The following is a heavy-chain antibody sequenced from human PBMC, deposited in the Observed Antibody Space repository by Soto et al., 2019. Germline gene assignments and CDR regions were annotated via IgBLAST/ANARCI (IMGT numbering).Heavy chain of an antibody. CDR1: GYSFTNYD. V-gene: IGHV1-8*01. J-gene: IGHJ5*02. Sequence: GASVKVSCKTSGYSFTNYDIHWVRQATGQGLEWMGWMNPNSGNTDYAQKFQGRVTMTMNTSITTAYMELSSLRSEDTAVYYCARGAVAGTRVYWFDPWGQGTLVTVSS. D-gene: IGHD6-19*01. CDR2: MNPNSGNT. CDR3: ARGAVAGTRVYWFDP.